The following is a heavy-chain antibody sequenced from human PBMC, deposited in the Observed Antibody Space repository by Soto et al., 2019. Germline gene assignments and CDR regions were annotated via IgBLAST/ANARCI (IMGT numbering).Heavy chain of an antibody. CDR1: GGSISSYY. CDR3: ARKITMVRGVIIFGFDY. V-gene: IGHV4-59*08. CDR2: IYYSGST. J-gene: IGHJ4*02. Sequence: PSETLSLTCTVSGGSISSYYWSWIRQPPGKGLEWIGYIYYSGSTNYNPSLKSRVTISVDTSKNQFSLKLSSVTAADTAVYYCARKITMVRGVIIFGFDYWGQGTLVTVSS. D-gene: IGHD3-10*01.